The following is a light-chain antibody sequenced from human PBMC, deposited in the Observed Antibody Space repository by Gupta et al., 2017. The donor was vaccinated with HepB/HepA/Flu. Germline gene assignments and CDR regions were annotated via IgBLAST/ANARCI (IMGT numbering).Light chain of an antibody. CDR3: MQGLNIPRT. J-gene: IGKJ4*01. V-gene: IGKV2-28*01. Sequence: EIVMTQSPLSLPVTPGEPASISCRSSQSLLHSNGYNYLDWYLQKPGQSPQLLIYVASKRASGVPDRFSGSGSGTDFTLKISRVEAEDFGVYYCMQGLNIPRTFGGGTKVEIK. CDR1: QSLLHSNGYNY. CDR2: VAS.